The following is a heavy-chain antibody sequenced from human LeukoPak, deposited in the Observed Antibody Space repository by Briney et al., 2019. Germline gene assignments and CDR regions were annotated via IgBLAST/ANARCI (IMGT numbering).Heavy chain of an antibody. J-gene: IGHJ4*02. CDR1: GFTFSSYA. V-gene: IGHV3-23*01. CDR2: ISGSGGST. CDR3: AKDTFIMITFGGVIVEPRDDY. Sequence: GGSLRLSCAASGFTFSSYAMSWVRQAPGKGLEWVSAISGSGGSTYYADSVKGRFTISRDNSKNTLYLQMNSLRAEDTAVYYCAKDTFIMITFGGVIVEPRDDYWGQGTLVTASS. D-gene: IGHD3-16*02.